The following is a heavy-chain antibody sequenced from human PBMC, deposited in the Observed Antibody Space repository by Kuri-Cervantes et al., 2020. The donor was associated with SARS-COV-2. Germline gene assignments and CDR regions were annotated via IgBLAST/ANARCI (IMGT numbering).Heavy chain of an antibody. D-gene: IGHD2-2*01. V-gene: IGHV1-46*01. CDR3: AREDIVVVPAYYDDAFDI. CDR2: INPSGGST. J-gene: IGHJ3*02. CDR1: GYTFTSYY. Sequence: ASVKVSCKASGYTFTSYYMHWVRQAPGQGLEWMGIINPSGGSTSDAQKFQGRVTMTRDTSTSTVYMELSSLRSEDTAVYYCAREDIVVVPAYYDDAFDIWGQGTMVTVSS.